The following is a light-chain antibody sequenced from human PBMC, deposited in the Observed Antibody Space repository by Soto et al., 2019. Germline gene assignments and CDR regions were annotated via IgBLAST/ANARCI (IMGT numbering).Light chain of an antibody. J-gene: IGKJ5*01. CDR3: QQRPRGA. CDR2: LAS. Sequence: EIVLTQSPATLSSFPGDRVTLSCRASQAVNTRLAWYQHKPGQAPRLLIYLASNRAAGVPARFSGSGSGTDFTLTISSLEPEDFAVYYCQQRPRGAFGQGTRLEIK. V-gene: IGKV3D-11*01. CDR1: QAVNTR.